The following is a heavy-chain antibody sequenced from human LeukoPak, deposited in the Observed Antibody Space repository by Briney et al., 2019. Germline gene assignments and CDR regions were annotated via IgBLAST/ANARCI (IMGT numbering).Heavy chain of an antibody. CDR3: ASGDWDDMYYFDY. D-gene: IGHD2-21*02. CDR2: IYYTGST. J-gene: IGHJ4*02. Sequence: SETLSLTCTVSGGSINNYYWSWVRQPPGAGLEWLAYIYYTGSTNYNPSLKTRLTISVDTSKNQFSLKLSSVTAADTAVYYCASGDWDDMYYFDYWGQGTLVTVSS. CDR1: GGSINNYY. V-gene: IGHV4-59*08.